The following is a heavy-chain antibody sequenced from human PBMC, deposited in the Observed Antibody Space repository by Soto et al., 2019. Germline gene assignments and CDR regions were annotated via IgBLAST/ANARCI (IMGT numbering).Heavy chain of an antibody. V-gene: IGHV1-8*01. J-gene: IGHJ4*02. CDR1: GYTFTSYD. CDR2: MNPNSGNT. Sequence: ASVKVSCKASGYTFTSYDLNWVRQATGQGLGWMGWMNPNSGNTDYAQKFQGRVTMTTNKSMSTAYMELSSLRSEDTAVYYCARGTYRLMTGTTFPFDYWGQGTLVTVSS. D-gene: IGHD1-7*01. CDR3: ARGTYRLMTGTTFPFDY.